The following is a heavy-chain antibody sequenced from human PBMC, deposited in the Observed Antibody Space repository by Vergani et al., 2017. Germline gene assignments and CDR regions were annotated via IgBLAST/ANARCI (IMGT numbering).Heavy chain of an antibody. CDR2: IKSDGSIT. Sequence: DVHLAESGGGFFQPGGSLRLSCSASGFSFNSYWMHWVRQVPGKGLLWVSRIKSDGSITAYADSVKGRFTISSDNAQTTLYLQMNGLRVEDTGVYYCARARCIETCYMSNWLDSWGQGTLVTVSS. CDR1: GFSFNSYW. CDR3: ARARCIETCYMSNWLDS. D-gene: IGHD3-9*01. V-gene: IGHV3-74*03. J-gene: IGHJ5*01.